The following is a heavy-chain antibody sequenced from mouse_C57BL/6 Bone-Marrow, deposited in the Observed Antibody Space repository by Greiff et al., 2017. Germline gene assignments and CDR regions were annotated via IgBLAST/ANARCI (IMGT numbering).Heavy chain of an antibody. CDR2: IDPSDSYT. J-gene: IGHJ2*01. D-gene: IGHD1-1*01. Sequence: QVQLQQPGAELVRPGTSVKLSCKASGYTFTSYWMHWVKQRPGQGLEWIGVIDPSDSYTNYNQKFKGKATLTVDTSSSTAYMQLSSLTSEDSAVYYCARDYHGSSFDYWGQGTTLTVSS. V-gene: IGHV1-59*01. CDR3: ARDYHGSSFDY. CDR1: GYTFTSYW.